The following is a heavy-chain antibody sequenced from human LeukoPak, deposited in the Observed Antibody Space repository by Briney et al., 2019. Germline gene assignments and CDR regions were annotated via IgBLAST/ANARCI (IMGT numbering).Heavy chain of an antibody. Sequence: GGSLRLSCAASGFTFSSYWMHWVRQAPGKGLVWVSCINGDGTSTTYADSVKGRFTISRDNVKNTMYLQMNSLRAEDTAVYYCARGIDYYGSGSYKAFDIWGQGTMVTVSS. CDR3: ARGIDYYGSGSYKAFDI. V-gene: IGHV3-74*01. J-gene: IGHJ3*02. D-gene: IGHD3-10*01. CDR2: INGDGTST. CDR1: GFTFSSYW.